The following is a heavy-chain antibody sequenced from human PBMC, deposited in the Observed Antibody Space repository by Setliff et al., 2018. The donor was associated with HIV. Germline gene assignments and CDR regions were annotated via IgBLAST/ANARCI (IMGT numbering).Heavy chain of an antibody. CDR3: ARAESLGWFYNYMDV. J-gene: IGHJ6*03. V-gene: IGHV1-2*02. D-gene: IGHD3-10*01. Sequence: ASVKVSCKASGYTFTDYYIHWVRQAPGQGLEWLGWIDPDSGGTNYAQKFQGRVTMTRDTSISTAYMDLSRLNLDDTAVYYCARAESLGWFYNYMDVWGKGTTVTVSS. CDR1: GYTFTDYY. CDR2: IDPDSGGT.